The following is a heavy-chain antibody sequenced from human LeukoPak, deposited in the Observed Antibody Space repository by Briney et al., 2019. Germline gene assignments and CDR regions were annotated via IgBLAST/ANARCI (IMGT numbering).Heavy chain of an antibody. CDR3: VKANGGDPDQKKYFHH. CDR1: GFTFSSYA. Sequence: GGSLRLSCAASGFTFSSYAMHWVRQAPGKGLEWVAVISYDGSNKYYADSVKGRFTISRDPSKDTLYLQMNSLRADDTALYYCVKANGGDPDQKKYFHHWGQGTLVTVSS. CDR2: ISYDGSNK. D-gene: IGHD4-17*01. J-gene: IGHJ1*01. V-gene: IGHV3-30-3*01.